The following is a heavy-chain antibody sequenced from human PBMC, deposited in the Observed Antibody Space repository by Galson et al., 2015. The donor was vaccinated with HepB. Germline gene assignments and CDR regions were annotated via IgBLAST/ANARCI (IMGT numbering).Heavy chain of an antibody. CDR3: ARGLLQNWNYPPGGQTVFDP. D-gene: IGHD1-7*01. Sequence: ETLSLTCAVYGGSFSGYYWSWIRQPPGKGLEWIGEINHSGSTNYNPSLKSRVTISVDTSKNQFSLKLSSVTAADTAVYYCARGLLQNWNYPPGGQTVFDPWGQGTLVTVSS. V-gene: IGHV4-34*01. CDR1: GGSFSGYY. J-gene: IGHJ5*02. CDR2: INHSGST.